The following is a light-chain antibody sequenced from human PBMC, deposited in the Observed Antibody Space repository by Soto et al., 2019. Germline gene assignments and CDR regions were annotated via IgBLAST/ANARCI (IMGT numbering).Light chain of an antibody. Sequence: EIVMTQSPATLSVSPGERATLSCRASQSVNSNYLAWYQQKPGQAPRLLIYDASNRATGIPARFSGSGSGTDFTLTISSLEPEDFAVYYCQQRSNWPRTWTFGQGTKVDI. CDR2: DAS. CDR1: QSVNSNY. V-gene: IGKV3-11*01. CDR3: QQRSNWPRTWT. J-gene: IGKJ1*01.